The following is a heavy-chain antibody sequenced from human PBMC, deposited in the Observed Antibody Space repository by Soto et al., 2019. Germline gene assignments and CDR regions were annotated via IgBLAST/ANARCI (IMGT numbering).Heavy chain of an antibody. CDR1: GGSIGSYY. D-gene: IGHD6-19*01. CDR2: IYYSGST. J-gene: IGHJ4*02. Sequence: NRSETLSLTCTVSGGSIGSYYWSWIRQPPGKGLEWIGYIYYSGSTNYNPSPKSRVTISVDTSKNQFSLKLSSVTAADTAVYYCGRDTSSGWPDYWGQGTLVTVSS. V-gene: IGHV4-59*01. CDR3: GRDTSSGWPDY.